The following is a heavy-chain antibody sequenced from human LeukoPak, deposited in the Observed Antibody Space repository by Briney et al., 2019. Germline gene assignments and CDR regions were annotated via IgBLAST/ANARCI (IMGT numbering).Heavy chain of an antibody. CDR3: ARARTAWDGYNEYAFDI. Sequence: SETLSLTCTVSGGSISSYYWSWIRQPPGKGLEWIGYIYYSGSTNYNPSLKSRVTISVDTSKNQFSLKLSSVTAADTAVYYCARARTAWDGYNEYAFDIWGQGTMVTVSS. D-gene: IGHD5-24*01. CDR2: IYYSGST. CDR1: GGSISSYY. V-gene: IGHV4-59*01. J-gene: IGHJ3*02.